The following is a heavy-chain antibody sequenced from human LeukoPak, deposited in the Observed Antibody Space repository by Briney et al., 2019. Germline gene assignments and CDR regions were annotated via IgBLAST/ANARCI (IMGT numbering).Heavy chain of an antibody. CDR1: GFTFSSYG. D-gene: IGHD3-10*01. CDR3: AKDGGVRGPDYYYYMDV. Sequence: SGGSLRLSCAASGFTFSSYGMHWVRQAPGKGLEWVAVISYDGSNKYYADSVKGRFTISRDNSKNTLYLQMNSLRAEDTAVYYCAKDGGVRGPDYYYYMDVWGKGTTVTISS. CDR2: ISYDGSNK. V-gene: IGHV3-30*18. J-gene: IGHJ6*03.